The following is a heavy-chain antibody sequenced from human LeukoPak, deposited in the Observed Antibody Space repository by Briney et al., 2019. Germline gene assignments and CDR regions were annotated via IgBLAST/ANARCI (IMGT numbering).Heavy chain of an antibody. CDR1: GYSFTSYW. Sequence: GESLKISCKGSGYSFTSYWIGWVRQMPGKGLEWMGIIYPGDSDTRYSPSFQGQVTISADKSISTAYLQWSSLKASDTAMYYCARLGPASYDFWSGTDPWGQGTLVTVSS. V-gene: IGHV5-51*01. J-gene: IGHJ5*02. D-gene: IGHD3-3*01. CDR2: IYPGDSDT. CDR3: ARLGPASYDFWSGTDP.